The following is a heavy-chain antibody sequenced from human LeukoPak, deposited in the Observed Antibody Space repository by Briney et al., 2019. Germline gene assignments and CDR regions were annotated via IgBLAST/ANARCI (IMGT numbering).Heavy chain of an antibody. V-gene: IGHV3-23*01. CDR3: AKTLFGFSYGKIDY. J-gene: IGHJ4*02. CDR1: EFTFRSHA. Sequence: GGSLRLSCATSEFTFRSHAMNWVRQAPGKGLEWVSSISDTGDTYYAGSVKGRFTISRDNSRNTLYLQMSSLRAEDTAIYYCAKTLFGFSYGKIDYWGQGTLVTVSS. CDR2: ISDTGDT. D-gene: IGHD5-18*01.